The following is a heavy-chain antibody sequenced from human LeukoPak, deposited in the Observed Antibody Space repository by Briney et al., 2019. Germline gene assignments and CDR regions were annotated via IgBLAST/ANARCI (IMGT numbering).Heavy chain of an antibody. V-gene: IGHV3-9*03. CDR3: AKDIGYYVSSGSFDY. D-gene: IGHD3-22*01. Sequence: GGSLRLSCAASGFTFDDYVMHWVRQAPGKGLEWVSGISWDSGRVGYADSVKGRFTISRDNAKKSLYLQMNSLRAEDMALYYCAKDIGYYVSSGSFDYWGQGTLVTVSS. CDR1: GFTFDDYV. J-gene: IGHJ4*02. CDR2: ISWDSGRV.